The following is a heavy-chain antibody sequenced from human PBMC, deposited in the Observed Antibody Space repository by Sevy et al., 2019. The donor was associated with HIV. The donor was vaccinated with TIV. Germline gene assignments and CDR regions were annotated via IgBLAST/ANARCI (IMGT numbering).Heavy chain of an antibody. Sequence: GGSLRLSCAASVFTFSSYSMNWVRQAPGKGLEWVSSISSSSSYIYYADSVKGRFTISRDNAKNSLYLQMNSLRAEDTAVYYCARVPQQQLASYFDYWGQGTLVTVSS. D-gene: IGHD6-13*01. CDR2: ISSSSSYI. J-gene: IGHJ4*02. CDR3: ARVPQQQLASYFDY. CDR1: VFTFSSYS. V-gene: IGHV3-21*01.